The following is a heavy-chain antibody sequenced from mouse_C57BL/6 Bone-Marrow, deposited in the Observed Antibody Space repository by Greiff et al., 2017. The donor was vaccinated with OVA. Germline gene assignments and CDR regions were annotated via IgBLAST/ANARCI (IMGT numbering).Heavy chain of an antibody. CDR2: INPSTGGT. V-gene: IGHV1-42*01. J-gene: IGHJ2*01. CDR1: GYSFTGYY. CDR3: ARKSYYSNYDY. Sequence: DVHLVESGPELVKPGASVKISCKASGYSFTGYYMNWVKQSPEKSLEWIGEINPSTGGTTYNQKFKAKATLTVDKSSSTAYMQLKSLTSEDSAVYYCARKSYYSNYDYWGQGTTLTVSS. D-gene: IGHD2-5*01.